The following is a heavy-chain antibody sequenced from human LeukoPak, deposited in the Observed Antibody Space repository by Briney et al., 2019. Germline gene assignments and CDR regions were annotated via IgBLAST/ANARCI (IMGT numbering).Heavy chain of an antibody. CDR1: GFTFSSYE. Sequence: GGSLRLSCAASGFTFSSYEMNWVRQAPGKGLEWLSYISSSGSTIYYADSVKGRFTISRDSAKNSLYLQMNSLRAEDSAVYSCARGDSVAAFDIWGRGTMVTVSS. CDR3: ARGDSVAAFDI. CDR2: ISSSGSTI. J-gene: IGHJ3*02. D-gene: IGHD2-15*01. V-gene: IGHV3-48*03.